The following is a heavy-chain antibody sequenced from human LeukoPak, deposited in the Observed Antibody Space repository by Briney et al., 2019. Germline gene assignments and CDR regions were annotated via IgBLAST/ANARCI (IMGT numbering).Heavy chain of an antibody. CDR1: GFTVSSNY. CDR2: IYSGGST. Sequence: GGSLRLSCAASGFTVSSNYMSWVRQAPGKGLEWVSVIYSGGSTYYADSVKGRFTISRDNSKNTLYLQMNSLRAEDTAVYYCAKAPRGGIVVAPSDYWGQETLVTVSS. J-gene: IGHJ4*02. D-gene: IGHD3-22*01. CDR3: AKAPRGGIVVAPSDY. V-gene: IGHV3-53*01.